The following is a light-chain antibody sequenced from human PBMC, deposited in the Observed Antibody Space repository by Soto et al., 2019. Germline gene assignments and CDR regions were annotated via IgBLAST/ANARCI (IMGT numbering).Light chain of an antibody. V-gene: IGKV1-5*01. Sequence: DIQMTQSPSTLSASVGDGVTITCWASQSIDRWLAWYQQKPGKAPKLLIYDASSLASGVPSRFSGIESGTQFTLTISGLQPDDFATYYCQQYKTYSGTFGQGTKVEI. J-gene: IGKJ1*01. CDR2: DAS. CDR1: QSIDRW. CDR3: QQYKTYSGT.